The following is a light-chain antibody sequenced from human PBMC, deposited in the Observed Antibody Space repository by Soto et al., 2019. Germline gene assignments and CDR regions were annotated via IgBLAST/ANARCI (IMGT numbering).Light chain of an antibody. V-gene: IGLV2-14*01. CDR3: SSYTSSSTVYV. CDR1: SSDVGGYNY. Sequence: VLTQPASVSGSPGQSITISCTGTSSDVGGYNYVSWYQQHPGKAPKLMIYDVSNRPSGVSNRFSGSKSGNTASLTISGLQAEDEADYYCSSYTSSSTVYVFGTGTKVTVL. J-gene: IGLJ1*01. CDR2: DVS.